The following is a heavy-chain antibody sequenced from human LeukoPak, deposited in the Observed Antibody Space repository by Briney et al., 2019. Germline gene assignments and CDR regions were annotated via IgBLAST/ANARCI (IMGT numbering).Heavy chain of an antibody. CDR3: AXXXXXXXXRGGQWYYYMDV. J-gene: IGHJ6*03. CDR2: IYYSGST. D-gene: IGHD6-19*01. V-gene: IGHV4-59*01. Sequence: SETLSLTCTVSGGSISSYYWSWIRQPPGKGLEWIGYIYYSGSTNYNPYLKSRVTISVDTSKNQFSLKLSSVTAADTAAYNCAXXXXXXXXRGGQWYYYMDVWGKGTTVTISS. CDR1: GGSISSYY.